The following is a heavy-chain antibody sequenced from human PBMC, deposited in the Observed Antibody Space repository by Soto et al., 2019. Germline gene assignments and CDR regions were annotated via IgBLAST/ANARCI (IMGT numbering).Heavy chain of an antibody. CDR3: ARRIVSTETFDY. CDR1: GGSLTSYY. D-gene: IGHD5-12*01. CDR2: VYYTGFA. V-gene: IGHV4-59*08. J-gene: IGHJ4*02. Sequence: QVQLQESGPGLVKPSETLSLTCTVSGGSLTSYYWSWIRQPPGKGLEWIGFVYYTGFARYNPSLKSRVTISVDTSKNQFSLKLTSVTAADTAIYYCARRIVSTETFDYWGQGTLVTVSS.